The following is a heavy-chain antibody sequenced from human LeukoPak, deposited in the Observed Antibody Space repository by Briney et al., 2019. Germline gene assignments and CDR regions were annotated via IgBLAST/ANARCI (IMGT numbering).Heavy chain of an antibody. D-gene: IGHD6-13*01. V-gene: IGHV4-34*01. CDR1: GGSFSGYY. CDR2: INHSGST. Sequence: PSETLSLTCAVYGGSFSGYYWSWIRQPPGKGLEWIGEINHSGSTNYNPSLKSRVTISVDTSKNQFSLKLSSVTAADTAVYYCARVGSSWYFNWFDPWGQGTLVTVSS. CDR3: ARVGSSWYFNWFDP. J-gene: IGHJ5*02.